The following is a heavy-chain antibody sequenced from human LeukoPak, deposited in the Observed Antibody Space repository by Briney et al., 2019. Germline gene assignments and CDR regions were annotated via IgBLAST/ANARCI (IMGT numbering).Heavy chain of an antibody. V-gene: IGHV3-33*01. CDR2: IWYDGSNR. CDR1: GFTLSSSG. D-gene: IGHD5-12*01. CDR3: AREGYSGYDTA. Sequence: GGSLRLSCAASGFTLSSSGMHWVRQAPGKGLEWVAIIWYDGSNRYYADSVKGRFTISRDNAKNSLYLQMNSLRAEDTAVYYCAREGYSGYDTAWGQGTLVTVSS. J-gene: IGHJ5*02.